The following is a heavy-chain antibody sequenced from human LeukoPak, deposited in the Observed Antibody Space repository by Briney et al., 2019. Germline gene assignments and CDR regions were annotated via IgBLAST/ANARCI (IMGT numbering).Heavy chain of an antibody. CDR2: ICTSGST. V-gene: IGHV4-61*02. CDR1: GGSISSGSYY. Sequence: SETLSLTCTVSGGSISSGSYYWSWIRQPAGKGLEWIGSICTSGSTKYNPSLKSRVTISVDTSTNQVSLKLSSVTAADKAVYYCARGPHSRYCSSTSCYLMGYYYYYYMDVWGKGTTVTVSS. J-gene: IGHJ6*03. CDR3: ARGPHSRYCSSTSCYLMGYYYYYYMDV. D-gene: IGHD2-2*01.